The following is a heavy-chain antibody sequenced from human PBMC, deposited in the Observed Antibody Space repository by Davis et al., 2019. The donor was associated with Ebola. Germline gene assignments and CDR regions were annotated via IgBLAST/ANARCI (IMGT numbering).Heavy chain of an antibody. J-gene: IGHJ4*02. CDR1: GFTFSSYS. D-gene: IGHD6-19*01. CDR2: ISSSSCYI. Sequence: GGSLRLSCAASGFTFSSYSMNWVRQAPGNVLYSVSSISSSSCYIYYADSVKGRFTISRDNAKNSLYLQMNSLRAEDTAVYYCARAPHGAVAGSWGQGTLVTVSS. V-gene: IGHV3-21*01. CDR3: ARAPHGAVAGS.